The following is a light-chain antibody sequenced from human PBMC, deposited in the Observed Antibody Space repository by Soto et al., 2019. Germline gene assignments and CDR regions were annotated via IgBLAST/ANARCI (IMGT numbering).Light chain of an antibody. CDR1: QGITSY. V-gene: IGKV1-9*01. CDR3: QQLYSYPLT. Sequence: QVTQCPSSLSASVGDRVTITFRASQGITSYLAWYQQKPGKAPKLLIYAASALQTGVSSRFSGSGYGTDFALTISNLQPEDFATYFCQQLYSYPLTFGGGTKVDIK. J-gene: IGKJ4*01. CDR2: AAS.